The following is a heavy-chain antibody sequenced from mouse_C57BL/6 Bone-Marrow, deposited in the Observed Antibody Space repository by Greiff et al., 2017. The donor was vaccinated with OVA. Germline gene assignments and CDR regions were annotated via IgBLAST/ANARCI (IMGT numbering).Heavy chain of an antibody. CDR1: GFTFTNYY. V-gene: IGHV7-3*01. CDR2: IRNKPNGSTT. D-gene: IGHD1-1*01. J-gene: IGHJ2*01. CDR3: ARYKGRVAVDYFDY. Sequence: EVQLVESGGGLVQPGASLSLSCAASGFTFTNYYMSWVRQPPGKALEWLAFIRNKPNGSTTEYSASVKGRFTISRDNSQNILYLQMNALRAEDSATYYCARYKGRVAVDYFDYWGQGTALTVSS.